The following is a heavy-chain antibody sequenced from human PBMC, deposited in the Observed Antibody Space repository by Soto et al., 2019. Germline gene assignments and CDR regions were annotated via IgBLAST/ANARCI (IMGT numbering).Heavy chain of an antibody. V-gene: IGHV4-39*01. CDR3: ARHQDSSGWYGNYYYMDV. J-gene: IGHJ6*03. D-gene: IGHD6-19*01. CDR1: GGSISSSSYY. CDR2: IYYSGST. Sequence: SETLSLTCTVSGGSISSSSYYWGWIRQPPGKGLEWIGSIYYSGSTYYNPSLKSRVTISVDTSKNQFSLKLSSVTAADTAVYYCARHQDSSGWYGNYYYMDVWGKGTTVTVSS.